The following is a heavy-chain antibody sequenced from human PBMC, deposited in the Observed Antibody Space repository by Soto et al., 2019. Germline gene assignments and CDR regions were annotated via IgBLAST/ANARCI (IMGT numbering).Heavy chain of an antibody. CDR1: GFDFNTYG. Sequence: QVQLVQSGGGVVQPGRSLRLSCAASGFDFNTYGLHWVRQAPGKGLEWVAGISFDGGNQYYADSVKGRFTISRDKSKNTLYLEMTGHAAEDTATDYCVKDSSVTSAGSGGWFDPWGQGTLVIVSS. D-gene: IGHD1-26*01. V-gene: IGHV3-30*18. CDR3: VKDSSVTSAGSGGWFDP. J-gene: IGHJ5*02. CDR2: ISFDGGNQ.